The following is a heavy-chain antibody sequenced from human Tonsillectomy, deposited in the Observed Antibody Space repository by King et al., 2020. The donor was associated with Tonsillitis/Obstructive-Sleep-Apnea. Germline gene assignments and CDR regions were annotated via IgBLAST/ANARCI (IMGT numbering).Heavy chain of an antibody. Sequence: VQLVESGGGLVKPGGSLRLSCAASGFTFSDYYMSWIRQAPGKGLEWVSYISSSSSYTNYADSVKGRFTISRDNAKNSLYLQENSLRAEDTAVYYCARDRGIGDYDSSAYFDLWGRGTLVTVSS. V-gene: IGHV3-11*05. CDR3: ARDRGIGDYDSSAYFDL. J-gene: IGHJ2*01. CDR1: GFTFSDYY. D-gene: IGHD4-17*01. CDR2: ISSSSSYT.